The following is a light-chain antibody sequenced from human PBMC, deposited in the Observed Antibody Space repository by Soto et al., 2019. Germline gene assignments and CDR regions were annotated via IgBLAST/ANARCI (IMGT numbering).Light chain of an antibody. CDR3: SSYTSSNTLI. V-gene: IGLV2-14*01. CDR1: SSGIGDYNY. CDR2: EVT. Sequence: QSALTQPASVSGSPGQSITISCTGTSSGIGDYNYVSWHQQQPGKAPKLMIYEVTNRPSGVSNRFSGSKSGNTASLTISGLQAEDEADYYCSSYTSSNTLIFGGGTKLTVL. J-gene: IGLJ2*01.